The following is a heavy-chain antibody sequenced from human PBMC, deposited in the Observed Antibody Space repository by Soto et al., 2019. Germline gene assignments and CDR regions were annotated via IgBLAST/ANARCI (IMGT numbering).Heavy chain of an antibody. Sequence: QVQLQQWGAGLLKPSETLSLTCAVYGGSFSGYYWSWIRQPPGKGLEWIGEINHSGSTNYNPSLKSRGTISVDTSKNQFTLKLSSGTAADTAVYYCAREKWLRPRYYYYGMDVWGQGTTVTVSS. J-gene: IGHJ6*02. CDR2: INHSGST. CDR3: AREKWLRPRYYYYGMDV. D-gene: IGHD5-12*01. CDR1: GGSFSGYY. V-gene: IGHV4-34*01.